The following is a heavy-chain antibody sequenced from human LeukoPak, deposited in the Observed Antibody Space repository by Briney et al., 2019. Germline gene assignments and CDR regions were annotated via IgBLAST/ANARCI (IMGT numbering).Heavy chain of an antibody. Sequence: SETLSLTCAVYGGSFSGYYWSWIRQPPGKGLEWIGEINHSGSTNYNPSLKSRVTISVDTSKNQFSLKLSSVTAAGTAVYYCARGAVLRYFDWLGQNWFDPWGQGTLVTVSS. CDR3: ARGAVLRYFDWLGQNWFDP. CDR1: GGSFSGYY. D-gene: IGHD3-9*01. V-gene: IGHV4-34*01. CDR2: INHSGST. J-gene: IGHJ5*02.